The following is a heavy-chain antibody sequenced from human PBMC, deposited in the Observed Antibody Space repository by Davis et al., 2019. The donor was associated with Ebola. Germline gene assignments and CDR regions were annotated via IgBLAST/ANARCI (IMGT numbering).Heavy chain of an antibody. D-gene: IGHD2-15*01. J-gene: IGHJ4*02. CDR1: GGSISSGGYS. CDR2: IYHSGST. Sequence: LRLSCAVSGGSISSGGYSWSWIRQPPGKGLEWIGYIYHSGSTYYNPSLKSRVTISVDRSKNQFSLKLSSVTAADTAVYYCARGTGVAATRIDYWGQGTLVAVSS. V-gene: IGHV4-30-2*01. CDR3: ARGTGVAATRIDY.